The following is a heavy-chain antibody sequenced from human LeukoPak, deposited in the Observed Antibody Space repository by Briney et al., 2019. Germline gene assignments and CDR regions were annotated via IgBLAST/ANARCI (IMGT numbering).Heavy chain of an antibody. J-gene: IGHJ6*03. V-gene: IGHV3-30*01. CDR1: GFTFSSYA. D-gene: IGHD3-3*01. Sequence: AGGSLRLSCAASGFTFSSYAMHWVRQAPGKGLEWVAVISYDGSNKYYADSVKGRFTISRDNSKNTLYLQMNSLRAEDTAVYYCAGANDFWSGYLYGLNYYYYMDVWGKGTTVTVSS. CDR3: AGANDFWSGYLYGLNYYYYMDV. CDR2: ISYDGSNK.